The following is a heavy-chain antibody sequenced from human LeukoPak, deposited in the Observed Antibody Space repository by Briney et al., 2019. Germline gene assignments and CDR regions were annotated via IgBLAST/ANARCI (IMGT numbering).Heavy chain of an antibody. CDR1: GFTFSSYAM. CDR3: DRMVPIRADAFDI. J-gene: IGHJ3*02. CDR2: IYHSGST. D-gene: IGHD3-10*01. V-gene: IGHV4-30-2*01. Sequence: LRLSCAASGFTFSSYAMHWIRQPPGKGLEWIGYIYHSGSTYYNPSLKSRVAISVDRSKNQFSLKLSSVTAADTAVYYCDRMVPIRADAFDIWGQGTMVTVPS.